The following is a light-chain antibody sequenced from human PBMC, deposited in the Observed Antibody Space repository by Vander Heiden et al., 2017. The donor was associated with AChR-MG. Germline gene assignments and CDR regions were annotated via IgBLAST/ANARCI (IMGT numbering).Light chain of an antibody. CDR3: CAYAGSYVV. Sequence: QSALPQPRPVSGSPGQSVTISCTGTSSDVGGYDFASWYQQYPGKAPTVMIYDVSKRPSGVPDRFSGSKSGNTASLTISGLQADDEADYYCCAYAGSYVVFGGGTKLTVL. J-gene: IGLJ2*01. CDR1: SSDVGGYDF. CDR2: DVS. V-gene: IGLV2-11*01.